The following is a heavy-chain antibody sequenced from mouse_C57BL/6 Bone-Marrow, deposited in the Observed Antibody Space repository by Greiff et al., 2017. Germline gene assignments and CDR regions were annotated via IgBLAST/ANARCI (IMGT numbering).Heavy chain of an antibody. Sequence: VHVKQSGPELVKPGASVKISCKASGYSFTGYYMNWVKQSPEKSLEWIGEINPSTGGTTYNQKFKAKATLTVDKSSSTAYMQLKSLTSEDSAVYYCARDTTVVAHWYFDVWGTGTTVTVSS. V-gene: IGHV1-42*01. CDR2: INPSTGGT. CDR1: GYSFTGYY. J-gene: IGHJ1*03. D-gene: IGHD1-1*01. CDR3: ARDTTVVAHWYFDV.